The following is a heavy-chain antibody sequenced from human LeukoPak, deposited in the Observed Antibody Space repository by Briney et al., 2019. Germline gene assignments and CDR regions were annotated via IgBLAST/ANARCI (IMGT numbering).Heavy chain of an antibody. Sequence: ASVKVSCKAPGGTFSSYAISWVRQAPGQGLEWMGRIIPILGIANYAQKFQGSVTITADKSTSTAYMELSSLRSEDTAVYYCATPREYSSSLLDYWGQGTLVTVSS. CDR2: IIPILGIA. CDR1: GGTFSSYA. D-gene: IGHD6-6*01. CDR3: ATPREYSSSLLDY. V-gene: IGHV1-69*04. J-gene: IGHJ4*02.